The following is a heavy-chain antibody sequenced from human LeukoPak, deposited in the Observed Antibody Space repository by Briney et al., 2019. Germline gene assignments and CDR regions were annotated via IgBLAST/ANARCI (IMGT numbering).Heavy chain of an antibody. CDR3: AREGATDSEAPHDS. J-gene: IGHJ4*02. CDR1: GYTFSGYY. D-gene: IGHD3-22*01. Sequence: ASVKVSCKASGYTFSGYYTHWVRQAPGQGLEWMGWINPNNSDTYYAQKFQGRVTMTRDTSINTAYMELSRLRSDDTAVYYCAREGATDSEAPHDSWGQGILVTVSS. CDR2: INPNNSDT. V-gene: IGHV1-2*02.